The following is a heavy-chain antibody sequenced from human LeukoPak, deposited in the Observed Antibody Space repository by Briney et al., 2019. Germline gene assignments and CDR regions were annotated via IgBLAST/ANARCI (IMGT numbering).Heavy chain of an antibody. CDR3: ARAMTGSYDY. CDR1: GGSISSYY. V-gene: IGHV4-59*01. Sequence: SETLSLTCTVSGGSISSYYWSWIRQPPGKGLEWIGYIYYSGSTNYNPPLKSRVTISVDTSKNQFSLKLSSVTAADTAVYYCARAMTGSYDYWGQGTLVTVSS. CDR2: IYYSGST. D-gene: IGHD3-9*01. J-gene: IGHJ4*02.